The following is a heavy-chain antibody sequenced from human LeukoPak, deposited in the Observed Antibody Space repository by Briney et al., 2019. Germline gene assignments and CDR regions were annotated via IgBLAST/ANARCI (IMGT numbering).Heavy chain of an antibody. D-gene: IGHD3-3*01. CDR3: ARHGEWYYDFWSGYGRWFDP. CDR1: GGSFSGYY. CDR2: INHRGST. J-gene: IGHJ5*02. Sequence: SETLSLTCAVYGGSFSGYYWSWIRQPPGKGLEWIGEINHRGSTNYNPSLKSRVTISVDTSKNQFSLKLSSVTAADTAVYYCARHGEWYYDFWSGYGRWFDPWGQGTLVTVSS. V-gene: IGHV4-34*01.